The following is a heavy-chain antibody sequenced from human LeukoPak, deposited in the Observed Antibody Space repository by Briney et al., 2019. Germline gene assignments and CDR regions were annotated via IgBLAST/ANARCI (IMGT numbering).Heavy chain of an antibody. Sequence: SETLSLTCAVSGGSISSSNWWSWVRQPPGKGLEWIGEIYHSGSTNYNPSLKSRVTISVDKSKNQFSLKLSSVTAADTAVYYCAEVTTNTINWYFDLWGRGTLVTVSS. CDR2: IYHSGST. CDR3: AEVTTNTINWYFDL. V-gene: IGHV4-4*02. D-gene: IGHD5-12*01. J-gene: IGHJ2*01. CDR1: GGSISSSNW.